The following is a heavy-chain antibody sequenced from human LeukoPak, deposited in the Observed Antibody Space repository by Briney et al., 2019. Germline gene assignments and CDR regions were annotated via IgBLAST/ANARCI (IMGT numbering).Heavy chain of an antibody. Sequence: SETLSLTCTVSGYSISSGYYWGWIRQPPGKGLEWIGSIYHSGSTYYNPSLKSRVTISVDTSKNQFSLKLSSVTAADTAVYYCARGWPRMYYFDYWGQGILVTVSS. CDR1: GYSISSGYY. CDR3: ARGWPRMYYFDY. CDR2: IYHSGST. V-gene: IGHV4-38-2*02. D-gene: IGHD5-24*01. J-gene: IGHJ4*02.